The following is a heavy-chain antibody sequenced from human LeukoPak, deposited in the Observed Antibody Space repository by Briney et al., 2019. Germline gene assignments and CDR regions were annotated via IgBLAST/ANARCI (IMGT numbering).Heavy chain of an antibody. V-gene: IGHV1-69*13. CDR2: IIPIFGTA. Sequence: ASVKVSCKASGGTFSSYAISWVRQAPGQGLEWMGGIIPIFGTANYAQKFQGRVTITADESTSTAYMELRSLRSDDTAVYYCARAAFDIAANDYWGQGTLVTVSS. J-gene: IGHJ4*02. D-gene: IGHD6-13*01. CDR3: ARAAFDIAANDY. CDR1: GGTFSSYA.